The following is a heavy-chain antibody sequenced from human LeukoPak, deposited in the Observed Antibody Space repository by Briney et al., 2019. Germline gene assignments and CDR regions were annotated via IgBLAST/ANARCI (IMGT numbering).Heavy chain of an antibody. CDR1: RGSFSGYY. V-gene: IGHV4-34*01. D-gene: IGHD2-2*01. CDR2: INHSGST. Sequence: SETLSLTCTVYRGSFSGYYWTWIRQPPGKGLEWIGEINHSGSTNYNPSLKSRVTISVDTSKNQFSLKLSSVTAADTAVYYCARAPPVVVPAASFYYYYMDVWGKGTTVTVSS. J-gene: IGHJ6*03. CDR3: ARAPPVVVPAASFYYYYMDV.